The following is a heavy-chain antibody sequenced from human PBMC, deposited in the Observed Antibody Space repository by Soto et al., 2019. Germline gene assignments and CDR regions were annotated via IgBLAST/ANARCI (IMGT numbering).Heavy chain of an antibody. D-gene: IGHD6-19*01. CDR3: AHRPSGWYLFDY. Sequence: QITLKESGPTLVRPTQTLTLTCTFSGFSLSTSGLGVGWIRQPPGKALVWLALIYWNDDKCYSPSLKARLTITKDTSKNQVVLTMTNMDPVDTATYYCAHRPSGWYLFDYWGQGTLVTVSS. V-gene: IGHV2-5*01. CDR1: GFSLSTSGLG. CDR2: IYWNDDK. J-gene: IGHJ4*02.